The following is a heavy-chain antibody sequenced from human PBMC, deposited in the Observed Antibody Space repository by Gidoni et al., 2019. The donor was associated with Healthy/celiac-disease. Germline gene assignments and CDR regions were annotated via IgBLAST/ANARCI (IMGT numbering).Heavy chain of an antibody. CDR1: GGSISSSSYY. J-gene: IGHJ4*02. Sequence: QLQLQESGPGLVKPSETLSLTCTVSGGSISSSSYYWGWIRQPPGKGLEWSGSIYYSGSTYYNPSLKSRVTISVDTSKNQFSLKLSSVTAADTAVYYCARHPPGAARLLYCDYWGQGTLVTVSS. D-gene: IGHD6-6*01. V-gene: IGHV4-39*01. CDR3: ARHPPGAARLLYCDY. CDR2: IYYSGST.